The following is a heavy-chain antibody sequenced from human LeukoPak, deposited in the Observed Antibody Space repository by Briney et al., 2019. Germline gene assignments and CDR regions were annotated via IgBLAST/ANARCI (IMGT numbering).Heavy chain of an antibody. CDR1: GYTFNTYG. D-gene: IGHD2-21*02. V-gene: IGHV1-18*01. CDR3: ARKGCTGDCYRFDP. J-gene: IGHJ5*02. CDR2: INTDNGNT. Sequence: ASVKVSCKASGYTFNTYGISWVRQAPGQRPEWMGLINTDNGNTKYAQKFQGRVTMTTDTSTSNAYMEPSSLRSDDTAVYYSARKGCTGDCYRFDPWGQGTLVTVSS.